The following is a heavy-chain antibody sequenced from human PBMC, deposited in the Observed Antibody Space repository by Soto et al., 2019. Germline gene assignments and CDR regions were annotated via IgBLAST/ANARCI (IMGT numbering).Heavy chain of an antibody. Sequence: QVTLKESGPVLVKPTEPLTLTCTVSGFSLSNARMGVSWIRQPPGKALEWLAHIFSNDEKSYSTSLKSRLTSSKDTSKSQVVLTMTNMDPVDTATYYCARIHKRAATHNWFDPWGQGTLVTVSS. CDR1: GFSLSNARMG. J-gene: IGHJ5*02. D-gene: IGHD2-15*01. CDR3: ARIHKRAATHNWFDP. CDR2: IFSNDEK. V-gene: IGHV2-26*01.